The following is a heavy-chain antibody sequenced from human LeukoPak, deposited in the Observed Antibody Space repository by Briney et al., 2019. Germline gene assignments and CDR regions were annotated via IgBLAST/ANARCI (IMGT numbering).Heavy chain of an antibody. D-gene: IGHD2-2*01. J-gene: IGHJ3*02. V-gene: IGHV4-61*02. CDR3: ARGLGYCSSTSCPTNAFDI. CDR1: GGSISSGSYY. Sequence: SETLSLTCTVSGGSISSGSYYWSWIRQPAWKGLEWIGRIYTSGSTNYNPSLKSRVTISVDTSKNQFSLKLSSVTAADTAVYYCARGLGYCSSTSCPTNAFDIWGQGTMVTVSS. CDR2: IYTSGST.